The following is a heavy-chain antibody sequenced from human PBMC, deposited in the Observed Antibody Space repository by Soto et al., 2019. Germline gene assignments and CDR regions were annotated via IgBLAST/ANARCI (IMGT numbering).Heavy chain of an antibody. CDR2: IYYSGST. J-gene: IGHJ6*03. Sequence: SETLSLTCTVSGGSISSYYWSWIRQPPGKGLEWIGYIYYSGSTNYNPSLKSRVTISVDTYTTTVYMELSSLRSDDTAVYYCARVGNYYGSGNPRPHHLYSMDVWGQGTTVTVSS. CDR3: ARVGNYYGSGNPRPHHLYSMDV. D-gene: IGHD3-10*01. CDR1: GGSISSYY. V-gene: IGHV4-59*01.